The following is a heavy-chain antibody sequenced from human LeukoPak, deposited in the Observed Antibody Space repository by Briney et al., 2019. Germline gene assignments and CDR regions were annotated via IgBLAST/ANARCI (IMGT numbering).Heavy chain of an antibody. CDR1: GFTFSSYS. V-gene: IGHV3-48*01. CDR3: ARGPRRGAFDI. Sequence: PGGSLRLSCAASGFTFSSYSMNWVRQAPGKGLEWVSYISSSSTIYYADSVKGRFTISRDNAKNSLYLQMNSLRAEDTAVYYCARGPRRGAFDIWGQGTMVTVSS. J-gene: IGHJ3*02. CDR2: ISSSSTI.